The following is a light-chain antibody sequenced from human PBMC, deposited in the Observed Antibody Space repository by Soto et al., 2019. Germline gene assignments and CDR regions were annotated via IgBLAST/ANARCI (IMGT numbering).Light chain of an antibody. Sequence: QSVLAHPPSVARARQQRVTIASAWISSNIGAGYDVHWYQKIRDTGHPLLIYGNRYRPSGVRARLSGSKSGISASLPIPALQSEHEADYYCQSYDSRLSGYVFGNGTKVIVL. CDR2: GNR. CDR1: SSNIGAGYD. J-gene: IGLJ1*01. V-gene: IGLV1-40*01. CDR3: QSYDSRLSGYV.